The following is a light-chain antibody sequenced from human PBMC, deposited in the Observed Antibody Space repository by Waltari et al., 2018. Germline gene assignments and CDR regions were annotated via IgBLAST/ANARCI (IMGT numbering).Light chain of an antibody. CDR1: SSNIGSNP. CDR3: ATWDNRLNGYV. Sequence: QSVLTQPPSASGAPGQRVTISCSGSSSNIGSNPVNWYQQLPGTAPKLLIYSNNQRPSGVPDRFPASKSGTSESLAISGLQSEDEADYYCATWDNRLNGYVFGTGTKVSVL. CDR2: SNN. V-gene: IGLV1-44*01. J-gene: IGLJ1*01.